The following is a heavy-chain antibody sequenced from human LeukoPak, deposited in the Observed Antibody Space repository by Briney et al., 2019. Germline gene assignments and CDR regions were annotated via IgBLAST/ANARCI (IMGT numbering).Heavy chain of an antibody. D-gene: IGHD3-3*01. CDR2: ISSSGSTI. Sequence: PGGSLRLSCAASGFTFSDYYMSWIRQAPGKGLEWVPYISSSGSTIYYADPVKGRFTISRDNAKNSLYLQMNSLRAEDTAVYYCARDGVSIFGVVPPFDYWGQGTLVTVSS. CDR3: ARDGVSIFGVVPPFDY. J-gene: IGHJ4*02. CDR1: GFTFSDYY. V-gene: IGHV3-11*04.